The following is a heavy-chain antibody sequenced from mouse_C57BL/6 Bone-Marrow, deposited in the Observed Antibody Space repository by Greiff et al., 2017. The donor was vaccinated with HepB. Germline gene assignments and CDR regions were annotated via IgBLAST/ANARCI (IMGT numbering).Heavy chain of an antibody. V-gene: IGHV14-4*01. J-gene: IGHJ2*01. Sequence: EVKLVESGAELVRPGASVKLSCTASGFNIKDDYMHWVKQRPEQGLEWIGWIDPENGDTEYASKFQGKATITADTSSNTAYLQLSSLTSEDTAVYYCTTLYYYGRDYFDYWGQGTTLTVSS. CDR1: GFNIKDDY. CDR3: TTLYYYGRDYFDY. D-gene: IGHD1-1*01. CDR2: IDPENGDT.